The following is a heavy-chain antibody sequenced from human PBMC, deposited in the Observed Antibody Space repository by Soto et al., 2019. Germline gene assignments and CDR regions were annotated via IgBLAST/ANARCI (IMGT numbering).Heavy chain of an antibody. V-gene: IGHV3-11*05. CDR2: ISGDSRDT. J-gene: IGHJ4*02. CDR1: GLSFSNYY. CDR3: STGPRRLSD. Sequence: QVQLVESGGGLVQPGGSLRLSCAASGLSFSNYYMSWIRQAPGKGLESLSYISGDSRDTNYADSVKGRFTISRDNAKNSLYLQMNSLRVEDTAVYYCSTGPRRLSDWGQGTLVIVSS. D-gene: IGHD3-3*01.